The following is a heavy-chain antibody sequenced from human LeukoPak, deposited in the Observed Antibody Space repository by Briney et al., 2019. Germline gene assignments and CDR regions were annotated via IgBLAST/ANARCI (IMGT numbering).Heavy chain of an antibody. V-gene: IGHV1-46*01. CDR3: AREYSSGWYPHY. D-gene: IGHD6-19*01. CDR1: GYTFTSYY. Sequence: ASVKVSCKASGYTFTSYYLHWVRQASGQGLERMGMISPSDGSTSYAQKFQGRLTMTRDTSTSTVYMELSSLRSEDTAMYYCAREYSSGWYPHYWGQGALVTVSS. J-gene: IGHJ4*02. CDR2: ISPSDGST.